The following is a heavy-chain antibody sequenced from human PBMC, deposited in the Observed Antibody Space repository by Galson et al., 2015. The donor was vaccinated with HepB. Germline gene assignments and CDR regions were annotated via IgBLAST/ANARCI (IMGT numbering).Heavy chain of an antibody. CDR1: GFSLHTSGLA. Sequence: PALVKPPQTLTLTCSFSGFSLHTSGLAVGWIRQPPGKALEWLALIHWDDDKRYSPSLKSRLTITKATSKNQVVLIMTNMDPVDTATYYCALQNEWFTSRWRAQWFGPWGQGTVVTVSS. CDR3: ALQNEWFTSRWRAQWFGP. D-gene: IGHD6-13*01. J-gene: IGHJ5*02. CDR2: IHWDDDK. V-gene: IGHV2-5*02.